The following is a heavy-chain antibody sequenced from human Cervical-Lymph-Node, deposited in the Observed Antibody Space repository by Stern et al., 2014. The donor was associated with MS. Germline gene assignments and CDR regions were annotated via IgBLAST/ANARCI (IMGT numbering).Heavy chain of an antibody. D-gene: IGHD3-3*01. J-gene: IGHJ4*02. Sequence: QLQLQESGPGLVKPSQTLSLTCTVSGGSISSGGYYWSWIRQHPGKGLEWIGYIYYSGSTYYNPSLKSQVTISVDTSKNQFSLKLSSVTAADTAVYYCARVSYDFWSGYYVFDYWGQGTLVTVSS. CDR2: IYYSGST. V-gene: IGHV4-31*01. CDR1: GGSISSGGYY. CDR3: ARVSYDFWSGYYVFDY.